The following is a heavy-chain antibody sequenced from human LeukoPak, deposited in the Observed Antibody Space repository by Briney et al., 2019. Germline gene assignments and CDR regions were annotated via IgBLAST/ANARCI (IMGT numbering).Heavy chain of an antibody. CDR1: GFAFSGYG. D-gene: IGHD3-10*01. J-gene: IGHJ4*02. CDR3: AKVFFNSGSYDF. V-gene: IGHV3-30*18. Sequence: GGSLRLSCAASGFAFSGYGMHWVRQAPGKGLEWVAVISYDGSNKYYADSVKGRFTISRDNSKNTLSLQMNSLRADDTAIYYCAKVFFNSGSYDFWGQGTLVTVSS. CDR2: ISYDGSNK.